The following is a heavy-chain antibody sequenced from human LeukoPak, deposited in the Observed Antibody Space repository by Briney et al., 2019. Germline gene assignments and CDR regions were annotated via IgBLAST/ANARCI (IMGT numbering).Heavy chain of an antibody. V-gene: IGHV4-31*03. D-gene: IGHD3-10*01. J-gene: IGHJ4*02. CDR1: GDSVTSGGYY. CDR3: ARSGLYYPGSGSFDY. CDR2: IYYTGST. Sequence: PSVTLSLTCTVSGDSVTSGGYYWNWIRQHPVKGLEWIGYIYYTGSTNYNPSLKSRINISADTSKNQFSLKLKSVTAADTAIYYCARSGLYYPGSGSFDYWGQGALVTVSS.